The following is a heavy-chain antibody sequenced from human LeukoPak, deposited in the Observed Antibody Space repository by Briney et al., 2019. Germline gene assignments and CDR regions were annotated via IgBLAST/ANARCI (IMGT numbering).Heavy chain of an antibody. V-gene: IGHV5-51*01. J-gene: IGHJ1*01. D-gene: IGHD2-21*01. CDR2: VYPADSDT. Sequence: HGGSLKISCKASGYSFSSYWIAWVRQIPGQGLELIGVVYPADSDTRYSRSFQGQVTMSVDKSIRTAYLQWNNLKASDTAMYYYARPGEPDLAGYILHWGQGTLVTVSS. CDR3: ARPGEPDLAGYILH. CDR1: GYSFSSYW.